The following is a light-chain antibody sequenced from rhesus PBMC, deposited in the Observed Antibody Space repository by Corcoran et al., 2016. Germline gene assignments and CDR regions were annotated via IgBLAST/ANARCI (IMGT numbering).Light chain of an antibody. Sequence: DIQMTQSPSSLSASVGDRVTITCRASENVNSYLNWYQQKPGKAPKFLIYEASTLRSGVHSRFSGSGSGTDYTFTISSLQPEDVATYYCQHGYGTPWTFGQGTKVEIK. CDR1: ENVNSY. V-gene: IGKV1-74*01. CDR2: EAS. J-gene: IGKJ1*01. CDR3: QHGYGTPWT.